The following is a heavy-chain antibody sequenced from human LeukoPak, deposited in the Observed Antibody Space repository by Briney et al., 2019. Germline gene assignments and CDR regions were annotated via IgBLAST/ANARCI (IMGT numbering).Heavy chain of an antibody. Sequence: PGGSLRPSCAPSVFTFSSYAMSWVRQGPGKSLEWVSAINSAGSTYYGDSVRGRFTISRDNSKNVLHLQMNSMRAEDTALYYCAKDQNTVATAPFDYWGLGTLVTVSS. J-gene: IGHJ4*02. CDR3: AKDQNTVATAPFDY. D-gene: IGHD4-17*01. CDR2: INSAGST. V-gene: IGHV3-23*01. CDR1: VFTFSSYA.